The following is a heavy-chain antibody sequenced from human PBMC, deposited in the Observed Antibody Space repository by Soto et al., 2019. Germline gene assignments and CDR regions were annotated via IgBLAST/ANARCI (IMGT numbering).Heavy chain of an antibody. CDR3: ARAPQGYSGYDVDYFDY. D-gene: IGHD5-12*01. Sequence: PSETLSLTCTVSGGSVSSGSYYWSWIRQSPWKGLEWIWYIYYSGSTNYNPSLKSRVTISVDTSKNQFSLKLSSVTAADTAVYYCARAPQGYSGYDVDYFDYWGQGTLVTVSS. CDR2: IYYSGST. CDR1: GGSVSSGSYY. J-gene: IGHJ4*02. V-gene: IGHV4-61*01.